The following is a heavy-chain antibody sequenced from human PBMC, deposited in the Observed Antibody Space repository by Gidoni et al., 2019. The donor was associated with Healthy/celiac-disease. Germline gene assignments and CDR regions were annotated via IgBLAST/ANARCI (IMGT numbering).Heavy chain of an antibody. J-gene: IGHJ4*02. CDR3: AKMGTGQHSVAVAAHFDY. CDR2: ISWNRGSI. V-gene: IGHV3-9*01. Sequence: EVQLVASGGGLVQPGRSLRLSCAASGFTFDDSAMHWVRQAPGKGLEWVSGISWNRGSIGYADSVKGRFTISRDNAKNSLYLQMNSLRAEDTALYYCAKMGTGQHSVAVAAHFDYWGQGTLVTVSS. CDR1: GFTFDDSA. D-gene: IGHD6-19*01.